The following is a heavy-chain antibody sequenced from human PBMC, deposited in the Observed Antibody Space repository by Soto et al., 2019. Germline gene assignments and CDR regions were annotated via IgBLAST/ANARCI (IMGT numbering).Heavy chain of an antibody. J-gene: IGHJ1*01. V-gene: IGHV1-46*03. CDR2: LNPSGGSS. CDR1: GYTVTNYY. Sequence: QVRLVQSGPEVKKPGASVKVSCKASGYTVTNYYLHWVRQAPGHGLGWMGVLNPSGGSSSYAQNFQRRVIMTTDSSTSTASIELYRLRSVYAAFSYGAGSAIAAASPFQFWGEGTIVIVYS. D-gene: IGHD3-10*01. CDR3: AGSAIAAASPFQF.